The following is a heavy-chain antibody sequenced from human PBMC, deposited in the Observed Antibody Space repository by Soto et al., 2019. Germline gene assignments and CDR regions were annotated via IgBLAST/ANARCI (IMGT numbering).Heavy chain of an antibody. V-gene: IGHV3-23*01. CDR3: AKDTRRSADGLYYYYGMDV. J-gene: IGHJ6*02. CDR2: ISGSGGST. CDR1: GITFSSYA. Sequence: PGGSLRLSCAASGITFSSYAMSWVRQAPGKGLEWVSAISGSGGSTYYADSVKGRFTISRGNSKNTLYLQMNSLRAEDTAVSYCAKDTRRSADGLYYYYGMDVWGQGTTFTVSS. D-gene: IGHD6-25*01.